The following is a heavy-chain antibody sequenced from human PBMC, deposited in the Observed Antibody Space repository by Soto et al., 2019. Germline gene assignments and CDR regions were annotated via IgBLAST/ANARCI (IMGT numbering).Heavy chain of an antibody. V-gene: IGHV3-30*03. CDR2: LSYEGSEE. D-gene: IGHD6-19*01. CDR1: GFTFAVFG. Sequence: GGSLRLSCAASGFTFAVFGLHWVRKAQDKGMEGLSVLSYEGSEEYYADSVRGRFTISRDNSKNTLFLQMDSLRVDDTGVYYCALTRRSSLLEVAGPGFEYWGQGTLVTVSS. J-gene: IGHJ4*02. CDR3: ALTRRSSLLEVAGPGFEY.